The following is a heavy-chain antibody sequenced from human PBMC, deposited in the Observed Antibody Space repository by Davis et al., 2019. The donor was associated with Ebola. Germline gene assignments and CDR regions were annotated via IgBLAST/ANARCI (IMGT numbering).Heavy chain of an antibody. CDR3: ARNKPVFGFWFDP. D-gene: IGHD3-16*01. Sequence: MPSETLSLTCTVSGGYISGYYWSWIRQPPGKGLEWIGNLYHGGGTNYSPSLKSRLTISVDTSKNQFSLKLSSVTAADTAVYYCARNKPVFGFWFDPWGQGTLVTVSS. CDR2: LYHGGGT. V-gene: IGHV4-59*08. J-gene: IGHJ5*02. CDR1: GGYISGYY.